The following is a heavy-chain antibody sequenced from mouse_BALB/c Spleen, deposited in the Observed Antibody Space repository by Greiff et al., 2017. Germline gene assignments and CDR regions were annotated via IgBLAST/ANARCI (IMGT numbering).Heavy chain of an antibody. V-gene: IGHV5-17*02. CDR2: ISSGSSTI. J-gene: IGHJ4*01. Sequence: EVKVEESGGGLVQPGGSRKLSCAASGFTFSSFGMHWVRQAPEKGLEWVAYISSGSSTIYYADTVKGRFTISRDNPKNTLFLQMTSLRSEDTAMYYCARSGGNYGYYYAMDYWGQGTSVTVSS. CDR1: GFTFSSFG. CDR3: ARSGGNYGYYYAMDY. D-gene: IGHD2-1*01.